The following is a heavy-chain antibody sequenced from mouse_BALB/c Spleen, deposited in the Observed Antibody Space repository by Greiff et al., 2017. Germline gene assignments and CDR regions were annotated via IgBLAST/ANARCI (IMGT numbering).Heavy chain of an antibody. D-gene: IGHD2-1*01. CDR1: GYSITSDYA. CDR3: ARWDGNYDYFDY. V-gene: IGHV3-2*02. J-gene: IGHJ2*01. Sequence: EVKLEESGPGLVKPSQSLSLTCTVTGYSITSDYAWNWIRQFPGNKLEWMGYISYSGSTSYNPSLKSRISITRDTSKNQFFLQLNSVTTEDTATYYCARWDGNYDYFDYWGQGTTLTVSS. CDR2: ISYSGST.